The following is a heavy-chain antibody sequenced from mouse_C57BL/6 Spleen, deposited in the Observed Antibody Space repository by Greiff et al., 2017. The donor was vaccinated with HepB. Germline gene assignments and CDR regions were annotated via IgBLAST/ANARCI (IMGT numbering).Heavy chain of an antibody. CDR2: IDPSDSYT. CDR3: ASLSGYVSFDY. D-gene: IGHD3-2*02. V-gene: IGHV1-50*01. CDR1: GYTFTSYW. J-gene: IGHJ2*01. Sequence: VQLQQPGAELVKPGASVKLSCKASGYTFTSYWMQWVKQRPGQGLEWIGEIDPSDSYTNYNQKFKGKATLTVDTSSSTAYMQLSSLTSEDSAVYYCASLSGYVSFDYWGQGTTLTVSS.